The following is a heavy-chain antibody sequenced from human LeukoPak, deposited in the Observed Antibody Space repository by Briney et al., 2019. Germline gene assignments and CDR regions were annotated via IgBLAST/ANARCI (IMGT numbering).Heavy chain of an antibody. CDR1: GFTFSSYA. D-gene: IGHD4-17*01. CDR2: ISGSGGST. V-gene: IGHV3-23*01. J-gene: IGHJ4*02. CDR3: AKEGGLFYGDRVRYFDY. Sequence: GSLRLSCAASGFTFSSYAMSWVRQAPGKGLEWVSAISGSGGSTHYADSVKGRFTISRDNSKNTLYLQMNSLRAEDTAVYYCAKEGGLFYGDRVRYFDYWGQGTLVTVSS.